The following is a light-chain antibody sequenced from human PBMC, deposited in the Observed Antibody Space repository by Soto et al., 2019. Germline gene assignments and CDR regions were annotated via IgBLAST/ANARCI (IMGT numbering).Light chain of an antibody. CDR1: QSVSSY. CDR3: QQRSNWPPLLT. J-gene: IGKJ4*01. CDR2: DAS. Sequence: TQSPATLSVSPGERATVSCRASQSVSSYLAWYQQKPGQAPRLLIYDASNRATGIPARFSGSGSGTDFTLTISSLEPEDFAVYYCQQRSNWPPLLTFGGGTKVDIK. V-gene: IGKV3-11*01.